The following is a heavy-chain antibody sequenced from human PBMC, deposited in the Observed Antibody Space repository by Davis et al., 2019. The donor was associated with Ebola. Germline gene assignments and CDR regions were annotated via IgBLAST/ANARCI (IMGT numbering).Heavy chain of an antibody. D-gene: IGHD3-22*01. CDR2: INPSGGST. J-gene: IGHJ6*02. CDR3: ARDLDYYDSSGWRYYGMDV. Sequence: AASVKVSCKASGYTFTSYYMHWVRQAPGQGLEWMGIINPSGGSTSYAQKFQGRVTMTRDTYTSTVYMELSSLRSEDTAVYYCARDLDYYDSSGWRYYGMDVWGQGTTVTVSS. V-gene: IGHV1-46*01. CDR1: GYTFTSYY.